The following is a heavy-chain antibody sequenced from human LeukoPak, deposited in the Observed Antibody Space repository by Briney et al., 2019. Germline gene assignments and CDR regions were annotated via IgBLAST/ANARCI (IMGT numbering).Heavy chain of an antibody. CDR2: TYYRSKWFN. J-gene: IGHJ4*02. CDR3: ARDLHELQLYYFDS. CDR1: GDTVSSNSAA. D-gene: IGHD1-7*01. Sequence: SQTLSLTCDIPGDTVSSNSAAWSWIRQSPSRGLEWLGRTYYRSKWFNDYAMSVKGRMTINPDTSKNQFSLQLNSVTPEDTAVYYCARDLHELQLYYFDSWGQGTLVIVSS. V-gene: IGHV6-1*01.